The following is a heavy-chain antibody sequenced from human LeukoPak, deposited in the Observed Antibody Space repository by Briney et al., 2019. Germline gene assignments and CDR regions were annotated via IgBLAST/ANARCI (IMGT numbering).Heavy chain of an antibody. CDR1: GYTFTSNY. J-gene: IGHJ4*02. Sequence: ASVKVSCKASGYTFTSNYIHWVRQAPGQGLEWMGMIYPRDGSTSYAQKFQGRVTVTRDTSTSTVHMELSGLRSEDTAVYYCARDQEGFDYRGQGTLVTVSS. CDR3: ARDQEGFDY. V-gene: IGHV1-46*01. CDR2: IYPRDGST.